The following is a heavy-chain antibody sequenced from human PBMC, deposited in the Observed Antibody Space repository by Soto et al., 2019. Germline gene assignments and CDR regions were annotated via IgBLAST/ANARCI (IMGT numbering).Heavy chain of an antibody. CDR3: ARDTNPADFFDY. CDR2: ISAYEGNT. V-gene: IGHV1-18*04. D-gene: IGHD2-8*01. J-gene: IGHJ4*02. CDR1: GYTFTSYG. Sequence: ASVKVSCKAFGYTFTSYGISWVRQAPGQGLEWMGWISAYEGNTNYAQKLQGRVTMTTDTSTSTTYMELRSLRSDDTAVYYCARDTNPADFFDYWGQGTLVTVSS.